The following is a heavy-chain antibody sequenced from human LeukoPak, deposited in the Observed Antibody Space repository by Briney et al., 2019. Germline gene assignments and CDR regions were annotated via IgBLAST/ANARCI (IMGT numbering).Heavy chain of an antibody. Sequence: GGSLRLSCAASGFTFSSYSMNWVRQAPGKGLEWVSSISSSSSYIYYADSVKGRFTISRDNAKNSLYLQMNTLRVEDTAIYYCARGDLESTVTTFGYWGQGTLVTVSS. V-gene: IGHV3-21*01. CDR1: GFTFSSYS. D-gene: IGHD4-17*01. CDR2: ISSSSSYI. CDR3: ARGDLESTVTTFGY. J-gene: IGHJ4*02.